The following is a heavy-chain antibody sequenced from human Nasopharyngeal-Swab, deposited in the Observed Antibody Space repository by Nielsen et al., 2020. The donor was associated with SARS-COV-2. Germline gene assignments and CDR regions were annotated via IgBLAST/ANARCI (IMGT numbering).Heavy chain of an antibody. J-gene: IGHJ3*02. CDR2: IYYSGST. CDR3: ARPRGSGWYREASDI. Sequence: RQAPGKGLEWIGSIYYSGSTYYNPSLKSRVTISVDTSKNQFSLKLSSVTAADTAVYYCARPRGSGWYREASDIWGQGTMVTVSS. D-gene: IGHD6-19*01. V-gene: IGHV4-39*01.